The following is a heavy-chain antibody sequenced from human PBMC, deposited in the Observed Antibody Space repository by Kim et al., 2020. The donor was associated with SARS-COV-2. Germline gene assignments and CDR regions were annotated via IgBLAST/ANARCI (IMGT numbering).Heavy chain of an antibody. J-gene: IGHJ4*02. V-gene: IGHV3-33*01. Sequence: GGSLRLSCTASGFSFNNHGMHWVRQAPGKGLEWLAVIWYDGSLKYYGDSVTGRFTISRDNSKNTLYLQMNSLRVEDTAVYFCARGILSSSGFYLPLDHWGQGTLVTVSS. D-gene: IGHD3-22*01. CDR3: ARGILSSSGFYLPLDH. CDR2: IWYDGSLK. CDR1: GFSFNNHG.